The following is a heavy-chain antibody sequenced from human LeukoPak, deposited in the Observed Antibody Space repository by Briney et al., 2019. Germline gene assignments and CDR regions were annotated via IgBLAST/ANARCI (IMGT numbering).Heavy chain of an antibody. CDR2: IYYSGST. Sequence: PSETLSLTCTVSGGSISSYYWSWIRQPPGKGLEWIGYIYYSGSTNYNPSLKSRVTISVDTSKNQFSLKLSSVTAADTAVYHCARITYYYDSSGYYDAFDIWGQGTMVTVSS. CDR3: ARITYYYDSSGYYDAFDI. V-gene: IGHV4-59*08. CDR1: GGSISSYY. J-gene: IGHJ3*02. D-gene: IGHD3-22*01.